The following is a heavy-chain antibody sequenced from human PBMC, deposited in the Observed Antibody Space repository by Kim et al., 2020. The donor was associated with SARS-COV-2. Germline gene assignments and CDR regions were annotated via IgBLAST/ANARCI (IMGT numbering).Heavy chain of an antibody. D-gene: IGHD2-2*01. Sequence: YNPSLKSRVTISVDTSKNQCSLELSSVTAADTALYYCARSSTSGNRYFVYWGQGALVTVSS. J-gene: IGHJ4*02. CDR3: ARSSTSGNRYFVY. V-gene: IGHV4-59*01.